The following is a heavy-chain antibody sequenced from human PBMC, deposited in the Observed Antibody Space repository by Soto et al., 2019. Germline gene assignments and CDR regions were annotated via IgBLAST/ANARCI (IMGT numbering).Heavy chain of an antibody. CDR2: IIPIFGTA. J-gene: IGHJ4*02. Sequence: QVQLVQSGAEVKKPGSWVKVCCKASGGTFSSYAISWVRQAPGQGLEWMGGIIPIFGTANYAQKFQGRVTITADESTSTAYMELSSLRSEDTAVYYCAGSMDYYDSSGGWDWGQGTLVTVSS. CDR1: GGTFSSYA. CDR3: AGSMDYYDSSGGWD. V-gene: IGHV1-69*01. D-gene: IGHD3-22*01.